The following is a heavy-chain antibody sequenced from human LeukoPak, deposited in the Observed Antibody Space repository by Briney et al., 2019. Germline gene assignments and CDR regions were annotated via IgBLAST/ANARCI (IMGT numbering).Heavy chain of an antibody. CDR3: AREGDYYDSSGYDP. J-gene: IGHJ5*02. D-gene: IGHD3-22*01. CDR2: ISSSSSCI. Sequence: GGSLRLSCAASGFTFSSYSMNWVRQAPGKGLEWASSISSSSSCIYYADSVKGRLTISRDNAKNSLYLQMNSLRAEDTAVYYCAREGDYYDSSGYDPWGQGTPVTVSS. V-gene: IGHV3-21*01. CDR1: GFTFSSYS.